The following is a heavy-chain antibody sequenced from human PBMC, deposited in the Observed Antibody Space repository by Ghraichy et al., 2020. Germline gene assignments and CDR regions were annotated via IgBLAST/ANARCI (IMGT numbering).Heavy chain of an antibody. Sequence: GGSLRLSCAASGFTFSSYAMHWVRQAPGKGLEWVAVISYDGSNKYYADSVKGRFTISRDNSKNTLYLQMNSLRAEDTAVYYCARAGDLTMIVVNPPYDAFDIWGQGTMVTVSS. V-gene: IGHV3-30-3*01. D-gene: IGHD3-22*01. CDR3: ARAGDLTMIVVNPPYDAFDI. CDR1: GFTFSSYA. CDR2: ISYDGSNK. J-gene: IGHJ3*02.